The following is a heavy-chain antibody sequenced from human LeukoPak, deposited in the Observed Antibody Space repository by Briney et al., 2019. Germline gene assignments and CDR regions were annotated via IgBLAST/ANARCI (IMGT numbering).Heavy chain of an antibody. V-gene: IGHV3-7*01. CDR3: ARAIGKSEGY. CDR2: IKQDGSEK. CDR1: GFTFSSYW. Sequence: GGSLRLSCATSGFTFSSYWMTWVRQAPGKGLEWVANIKQDGSEKYYVDSVKGRFTISRDNAKSSLYLQMDSLRAEDTAVYYCARAIGKSEGYWGQGTLVTVSS. J-gene: IGHJ4*02. D-gene: IGHD4-23*01.